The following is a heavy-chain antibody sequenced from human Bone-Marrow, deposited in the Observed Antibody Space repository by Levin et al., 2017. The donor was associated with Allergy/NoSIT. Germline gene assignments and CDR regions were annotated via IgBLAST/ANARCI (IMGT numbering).Heavy chain of an antibody. V-gene: IGHV4-31*03. J-gene: IGHJ4*02. CDR3: ARSRGRGGGPLPTFYFDY. CDR2: ISESGTT. CDR1: GGSVSSGSYY. D-gene: IGHD2-15*01. Sequence: PSETLSLTCTVSGGSVSSGSYYWTWLRQHPGKGPEFIGYISESGTTFYTPSLRSRISISIDTSNNHFSLTLTSVTAADTALYYCARSRGRGGGPLPTFYFDYWGQGARVTVSS.